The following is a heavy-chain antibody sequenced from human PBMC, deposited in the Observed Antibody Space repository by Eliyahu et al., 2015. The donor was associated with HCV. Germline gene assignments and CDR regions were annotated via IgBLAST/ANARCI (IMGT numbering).Heavy chain of an antibody. CDR2: IKSKTDGGTT. D-gene: IGHD3-3*01. Sequence: EVQLVESGGGLVKPGGSLRLSCAASGFTFXNAWMSWVRPAPGKGLGWVGRIKSKTDGGTTDYAAPVKGRFTISRDDSKNTLYLQMNSLKTEDTAVYYCTTDSFLRGFHYDFWSGYYIRSYWGQGTLVTVSS. V-gene: IGHV3-15*01. CDR1: GFTFXNAW. CDR3: TTDSFLRGFHYDFWSGYYIRSY. J-gene: IGHJ4*02.